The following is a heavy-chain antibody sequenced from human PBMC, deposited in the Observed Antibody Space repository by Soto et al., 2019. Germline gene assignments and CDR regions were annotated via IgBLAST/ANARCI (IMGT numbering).Heavy chain of an antibody. D-gene: IGHD1-26*01. Sequence: SETLSLSCTVSGCSVSSGSYDWSWIRQPPGKGLEWIGYIYYSGSTNYNPFLKSRVTISVDTSKNQFSLKLSSVTAADTAVYYCARGSSGSYYFDYWGQGTLVTVSS. J-gene: IGHJ4*02. CDR3: ARGSSGSYYFDY. CDR1: GCSVSSGSYD. V-gene: IGHV4-61*01. CDR2: IYYSGST.